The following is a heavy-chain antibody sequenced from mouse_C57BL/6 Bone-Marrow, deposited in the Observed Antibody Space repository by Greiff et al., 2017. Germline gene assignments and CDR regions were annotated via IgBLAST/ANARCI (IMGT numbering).Heavy chain of an antibody. CDR1: GYTFTSYW. J-gene: IGHJ1*03. CDR2: IHPNSGST. V-gene: IGHV1-64*01. CDR3: ARRHYYGSRAWYFDV. D-gene: IGHD1-1*01. Sequence: VQLQQSGAELVKPGASVKLSCKASGYTFTSYWMHWVKQRPGQGLEWIGMIHPNSGSTNYNEKFKSKATLTVDKSSSTAYMQLSSLTSEDSAVYYCARRHYYGSRAWYFDVWGTGTTVTVSS.